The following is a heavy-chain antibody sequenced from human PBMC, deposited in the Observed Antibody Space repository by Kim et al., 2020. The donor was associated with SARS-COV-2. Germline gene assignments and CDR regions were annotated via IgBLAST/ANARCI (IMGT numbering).Heavy chain of an antibody. D-gene: IGHD5-18*01. J-gene: IGHJ4*02. V-gene: IGHV3-48*01. CDR3: ARDNPLTAWFDY. Sequence: YYADSVKGRFTNPRDNAKNSLYLQMNGLRAEATAVYYCARDNPLTAWFDYWGQGTLVTVSS.